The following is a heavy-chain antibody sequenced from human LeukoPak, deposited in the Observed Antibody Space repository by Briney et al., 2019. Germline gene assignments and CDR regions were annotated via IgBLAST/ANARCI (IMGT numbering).Heavy chain of an antibody. CDR3: ARDGSGYNYGEFDY. CDR2: IYYSGST. J-gene: IGHJ4*02. D-gene: IGHD5-18*01. V-gene: IGHV4-59*01. CDR1: GDSISSYY. Sequence: SETLSLTCTVSGDSISSYYWSWIRQPPGKGLEWIGYIYYSGSTNYNPSLKSRVTISIDTSKNQFSLNLSSVTAADTAVYYCARDGSGYNYGEFDYWGQGTLVTVSS.